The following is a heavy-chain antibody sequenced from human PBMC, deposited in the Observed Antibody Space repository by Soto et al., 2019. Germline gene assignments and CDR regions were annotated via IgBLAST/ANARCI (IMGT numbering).Heavy chain of an antibody. D-gene: IGHD6-25*01. Sequence: GGSLRLSCAASGFTFSDYYMSWIRQAPGKGLEWVSYISSSGSTIYYADSVKGRFTISRDNAKNSMYLQMNSLRAEDAAVYYCSIANCSSGYSCTYDIWGRGTSVLVSS. CDR2: ISSSGSTI. CDR1: GFTFSDYY. CDR3: SIANCSSGYSCTYDI. V-gene: IGHV3-11*01. J-gene: IGHJ3*02.